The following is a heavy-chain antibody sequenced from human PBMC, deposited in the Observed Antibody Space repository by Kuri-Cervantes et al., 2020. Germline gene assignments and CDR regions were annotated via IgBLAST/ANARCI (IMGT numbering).Heavy chain of an antibody. D-gene: IGHD2-21*01. Sequence: ASVKVSCNASGYTFTSYYMHWVRQAPGQRLEWMGWINAGNGNTKYSQKFQGRVTITRDTSASTAYMELSSLRSEDTAVYYCASYSFYGYGMDVWGQGTTVTVSS. CDR1: GYTFTSYY. V-gene: IGHV1-3*01. CDR3: ASYSFYGYGMDV. CDR2: INAGNGNT. J-gene: IGHJ6*02.